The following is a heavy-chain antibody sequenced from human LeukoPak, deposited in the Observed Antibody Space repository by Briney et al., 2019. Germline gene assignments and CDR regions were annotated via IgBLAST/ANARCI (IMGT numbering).Heavy chain of an antibody. D-gene: IGHD3-22*01. CDR1: GYTFTGYY. CDR3: ATTTHYYDSSGYWALGY. CDR2: INPNSGGT. V-gene: IGHV1-2*02. Sequence: ASVKVSCKASGYTFTGYYMHWVRQAPGQGLEWMGWINPNSGGTNYAQKFQGRVTMTRDTSITTAYMDLSSLRSEDTAVYYCATTTHYYDSSGYWALGYWGQGTLVTVSS. J-gene: IGHJ4*02.